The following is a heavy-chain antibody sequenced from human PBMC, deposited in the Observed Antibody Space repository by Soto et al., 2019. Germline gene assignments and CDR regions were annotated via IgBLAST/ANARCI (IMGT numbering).Heavy chain of an antibody. D-gene: IGHD4-17*01. CDR3: ARETYGDYAVIDY. Sequence: QVQLQESGPGLVKPSETLSLTCTVSGGSISSYYWSWIRQPPGKGLEWIGYIYYSGSTNYNPSLKSRVTISGDTSKNQFSLKLSSVTAADTAVYYCARETYGDYAVIDYWGQGTLVTVSS. J-gene: IGHJ4*02. CDR2: IYYSGST. V-gene: IGHV4-59*01. CDR1: GGSISSYY.